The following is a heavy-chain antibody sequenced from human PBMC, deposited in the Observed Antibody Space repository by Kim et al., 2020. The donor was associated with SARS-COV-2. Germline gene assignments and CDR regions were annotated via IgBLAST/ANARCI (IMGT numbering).Heavy chain of an antibody. J-gene: IGHJ4*01. V-gene: IGHV4-34*01. CDR2: INHSGST. CDR1: GGSFSGYY. Sequence: SETLSLTCAVYGGSFSGYYWSWIRQPPGKGLEWIGEINHSGSTNYNPSLKSRVTISVDTSKNQFSLKLSSVTAADTAVYYCARGRYNWNYVFSSFDYWG. D-gene: IGHD1-7*01. CDR3: ARGRYNWNYVFSSFDY.